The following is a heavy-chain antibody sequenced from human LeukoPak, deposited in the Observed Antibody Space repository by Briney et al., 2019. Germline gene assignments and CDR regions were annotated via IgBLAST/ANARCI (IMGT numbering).Heavy chain of an antibody. V-gene: IGHV3-53*01. CDR1: GFTVSNNY. J-gene: IGHJ3*02. CDR2: SYSDSNT. D-gene: IGHD1-14*01. Sequence: GGSLRLPCTASGFTVSNNYMSWVRQAPGKGLEWVSISYSDSNTNYADSVKGRFTISRDTSQNTLSLQMNSLRAEDTAVYYCVRKNRDFNAAFDIWGQGTVVTVSS. CDR3: VRKNRDFNAAFDI.